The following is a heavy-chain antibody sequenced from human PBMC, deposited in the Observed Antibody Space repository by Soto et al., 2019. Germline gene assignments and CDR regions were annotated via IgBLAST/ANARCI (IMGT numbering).Heavy chain of an antibody. V-gene: IGHV1-69*13. CDR3: ARDKSYCSSTSCYSEPFDY. D-gene: IGHD2-2*02. Sequence: SVKVSCKASGGTFSSYAISWVRQAPGQGLEWMGGIIPIFGTANYAQKFQGRVTITADESTSTAYMELSSLRSEDTAVYYCARDKSYCSSTSCYSEPFDYWGQGTLVTVSS. J-gene: IGHJ4*02. CDR2: IIPIFGTA. CDR1: GGTFSSYA.